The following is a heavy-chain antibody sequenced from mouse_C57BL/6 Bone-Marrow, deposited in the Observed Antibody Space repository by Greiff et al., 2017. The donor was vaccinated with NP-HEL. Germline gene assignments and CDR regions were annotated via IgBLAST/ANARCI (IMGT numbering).Heavy chain of an antibody. CDR1: GFTFSDYY. V-gene: IGHV5-12*01. J-gene: IGHJ3*01. CDR3: ARGGTRAY. Sequence: EVKVVESGGGLVQPGGSLKLSCAASGFTFSDYYMYWVRQTPEKRLEWVAYISNGGGSAYYPDTVKGRFTISRDNAKNTLYLQMSRLKSEDTAMYYCARGGTRAYWGQGTLVTVSA. CDR2: ISNGGGSA. D-gene: IGHD3-3*01.